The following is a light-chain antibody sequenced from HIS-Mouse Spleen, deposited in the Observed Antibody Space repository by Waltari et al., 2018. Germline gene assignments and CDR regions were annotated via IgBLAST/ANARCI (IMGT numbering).Light chain of an antibody. CDR3: SSYAGSNNYV. Sequence: QSALTXPXPXXGXXGQSVTXXRPGXXRXGGXXXYASWNQQHPGKAPKLMIYEVSKRPSGVPDRFSESGNTASLTVSGLQAEDEADYYCSSYAGSNNYVFGTGTKVTVL. CDR1: XRXGGXXXY. J-gene: IGLJ1*01. CDR2: EVS. V-gene: IGLV2-8*01.